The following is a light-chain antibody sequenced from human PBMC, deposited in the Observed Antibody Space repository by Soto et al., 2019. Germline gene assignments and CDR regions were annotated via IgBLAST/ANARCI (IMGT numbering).Light chain of an antibody. CDR2: GAS. Sequence: EIVMTQSPATLSVSPGERATLSCRASQTLGSDLAWYQQKPGLPPRLLIYGASSSASGFPARFSGSGSGTEFTLTISSLQSEDFAVYYCQQYRNWPLTFGGGTKVEIK. V-gene: IGKV3-15*01. CDR1: QTLGSD. J-gene: IGKJ4*01. CDR3: QQYRNWPLT.